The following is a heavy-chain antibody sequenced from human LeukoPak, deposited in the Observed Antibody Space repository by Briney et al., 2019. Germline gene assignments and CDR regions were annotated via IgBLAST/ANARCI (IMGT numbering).Heavy chain of an antibody. D-gene: IGHD7-27*01. CDR2: LYSSGNT. CDR3: ARGWGSFEN. Sequence: QPGGSLRLSCAASGFSVITDYMTWVRQAPGKGLEWVSTLYSSGNTYYADSVKGRFTVSRDNSKNTLFLEMSSLRAEDTAVYFCARGWGSFENWGQGTLVAVSS. J-gene: IGHJ4*02. CDR1: GFSVITDY. V-gene: IGHV3-53*01.